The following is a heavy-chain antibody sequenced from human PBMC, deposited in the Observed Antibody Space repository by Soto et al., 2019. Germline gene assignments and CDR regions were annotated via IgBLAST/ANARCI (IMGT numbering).Heavy chain of an antibody. V-gene: IGHV1-2*04. Sequence: ASVNVSCKASGYTFTGYYMHWVRQAPGQGLEWMGWINPNSGGTNYAQKFQGWVTMTRDTSISTAYMELSRLRSDDTAVDYCARDSLVRRVITRCYHYVMYVCVQRTTLIRSS. CDR1: GYTFTGYY. J-gene: IGHJ6*01. CDR3: ARDSLVRRVITRCYHYVMYV. CDR2: INPNSGGT. D-gene: IGHD3-16*01.